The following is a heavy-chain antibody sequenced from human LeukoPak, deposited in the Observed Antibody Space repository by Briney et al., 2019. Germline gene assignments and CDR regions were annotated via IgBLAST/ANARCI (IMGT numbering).Heavy chain of an antibody. Sequence: TSETLSPTCAVYAPSFSGFSCSWIRQPHESLIGWDGEINHSGSKNYHPSLKSRVTISVDTSKNQFSLKVSSVTAADTAVYYCAGRDDYSNYCDYYWSQGILVTVSS. CDR3: AGRDDYSNYCDYY. J-gene: IGHJ4*02. V-gene: IGHV4-34*01. D-gene: IGHD4-11*01. CDR2: INHSGSK. CDR1: APSFSGFS.